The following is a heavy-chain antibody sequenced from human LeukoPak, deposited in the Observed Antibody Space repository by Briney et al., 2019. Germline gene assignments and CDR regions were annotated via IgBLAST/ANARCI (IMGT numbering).Heavy chain of an antibody. D-gene: IGHD6-19*01. V-gene: IGHV3-23*01. J-gene: IGHJ4*02. CDR3: ARTLYLAVAAYYFDY. CDR1: GFTFSSYA. Sequence: AGGSLRLSCAASGFTFSSYAMSWVRQAPGKGLEWVSAISGSGGSTYYADSVKGRFTISRDNSKNTLYLQMNSLRAEDTAVYYCARTLYLAVAAYYFDYWGQGTLVTVSS. CDR2: ISGSGGST.